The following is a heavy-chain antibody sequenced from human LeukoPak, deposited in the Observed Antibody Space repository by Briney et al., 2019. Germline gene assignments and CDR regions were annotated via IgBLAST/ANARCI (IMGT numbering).Heavy chain of an antibody. CDR1: GYTFTGYY. CDR3: ARGNTAAFHDFDY. CDR2: INPNSGDT. J-gene: IGHJ4*02. V-gene: IGHV1-2*02. Sequence: SVKVSCKGSGYTFTGYYMHWVRQPPGRGLEWMGWINPNSGDTNYPQKFQGMVTMTRDTSISTAYMELSRLRSDDTAVYYCARGNTAAFHDFDYWGQGTLVTVSS. D-gene: IGHD4-17*01.